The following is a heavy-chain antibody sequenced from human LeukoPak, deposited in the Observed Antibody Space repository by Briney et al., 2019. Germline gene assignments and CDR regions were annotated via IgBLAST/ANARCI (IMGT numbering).Heavy chain of an antibody. V-gene: IGHV1-2*06. CDR2: INPNSGGT. J-gene: IGHJ4*02. D-gene: IGHD6-19*01. CDR1: GYTFTGYY. CDR3: ARDQRLYSSGWYGY. Sequence: ASVKVSCKASGYTFTGYYMHWVRQAPGQGLEWMGRINPNSGGTNYAQKFRGRVTMTRDTSISTAYMELSRLRSDDTAVYYCARDQRLYSSGWYGYWGQGTLVTVSS.